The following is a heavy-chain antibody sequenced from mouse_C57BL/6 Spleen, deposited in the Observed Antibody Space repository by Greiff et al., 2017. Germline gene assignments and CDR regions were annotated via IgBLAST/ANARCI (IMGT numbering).Heavy chain of an antibody. J-gene: IGHJ2*01. CDR3: TDVRGTTVVSHFDY. CDR1: GYTFTDYE. CDR2: IDPETGGT. Sequence: QVQLQQSGAELVRPGASVTLSCKASGYTFTDYEMHWVKQTPVHGLEWIGAIDPETGGTAYNQKFKGKAILTADKSSSTAYMELRSLTSEDSAVYYCTDVRGTTVVSHFDYWGQGTTLTVSS. D-gene: IGHD1-1*01. V-gene: IGHV1-15*01.